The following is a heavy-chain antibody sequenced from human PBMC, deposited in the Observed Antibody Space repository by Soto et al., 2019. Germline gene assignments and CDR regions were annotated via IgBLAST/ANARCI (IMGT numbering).Heavy chain of an antibody. V-gene: IGHV3-30*18. D-gene: IGHD3-9*01. CDR3: AKDEGAEDDILTGYPLFDY. CDR1: GFNFRSYG. J-gene: IGHJ4*02. Sequence: QVQLVESGGGVVQPGRSLRLSCAASGFNFRSYGMHWVRQAPGKGLEWVAVISYDGSAKWYVDSVKGRFTISRDTSKTFLYLQMNSLRAEDTAVYYCAKDEGAEDDILTGYPLFDYRGQGILVTVSS. CDR2: ISYDGSAK.